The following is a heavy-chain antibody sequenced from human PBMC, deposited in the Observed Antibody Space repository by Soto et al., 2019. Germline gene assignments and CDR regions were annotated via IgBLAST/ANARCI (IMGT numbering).Heavy chain of an antibody. CDR2: IWYDGSNK. CDR1: GFTFSSYG. CDR3: ARNSLIAAAGLFDY. Sequence: AGGSLRLSCAASGFTFSSYGIHWVRQAPGKGLEWVAVIWYDGSNKYYADSVKGRFTISRDNSKNTLYLQMNSLRAEDTAVYYCARNSLIAAAGLFDYWGQGTLVTVSS. J-gene: IGHJ4*02. V-gene: IGHV3-33*01. D-gene: IGHD6-13*01.